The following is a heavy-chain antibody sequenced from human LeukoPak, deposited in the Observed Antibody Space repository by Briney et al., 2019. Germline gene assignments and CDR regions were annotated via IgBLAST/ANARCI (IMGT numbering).Heavy chain of an antibody. CDR3: AKGDGYDIDY. D-gene: IGHD5-24*01. CDR1: GFTFDDYA. V-gene: IGHV3-43*02. CDR2: ISGDGGST. J-gene: IGHJ4*02. Sequence: GGSPRLSCAASGFTFDDYAMHWVRHAPGKGLEWVSLISGDGGSTTYADSVKGRFTISRDNSKNSLYLQMNSLRIEDTALYYCAKGDGYDIDYWGQGTLVTVSS.